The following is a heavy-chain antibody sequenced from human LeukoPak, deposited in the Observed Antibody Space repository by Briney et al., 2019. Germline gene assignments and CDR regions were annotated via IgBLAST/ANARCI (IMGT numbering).Heavy chain of an antibody. CDR1: GFTVSSNY. CDR3: ARTSGYYYFDY. Sequence: PGGSLRLSCAASGFTVSSNYMSWIRQPPGKGLEWIGSIYYSGSTYYNPSLKSRVTISVDTSKNQFSLKLSSVTAADTAVYYCARTSGYYYFDYWGQGTLVTVSS. D-gene: IGHD3-22*01. J-gene: IGHJ4*02. CDR2: IYYSGST. V-gene: IGHV4-39*07.